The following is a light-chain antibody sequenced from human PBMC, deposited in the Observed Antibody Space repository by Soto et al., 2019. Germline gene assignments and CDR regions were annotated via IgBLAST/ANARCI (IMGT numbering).Light chain of an antibody. V-gene: IGKV3-15*01. Sequence: EIMMTQSPATLSLSPGERATLSCRASQSVSSSYLAWYQQKPGQAPRLLIYGASTRASGIPARFSGGGSGTEFTLTISSLQSEDFAVYYCQQYNNGGITFGQGTRLEIK. CDR3: QQYNNGGIT. J-gene: IGKJ5*01. CDR2: GAS. CDR1: QSVSSSY.